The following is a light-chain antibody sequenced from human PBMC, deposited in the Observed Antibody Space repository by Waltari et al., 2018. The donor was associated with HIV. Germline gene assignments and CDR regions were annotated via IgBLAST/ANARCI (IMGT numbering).Light chain of an antibody. V-gene: IGLV1-40*01. Sequence: QSVLTQPPSVSGAPGQRVTISCTGSSSNIGAGYDVHWYQQLPGTAPKLLIYDNINRPSGVPDRFSGSTSGTSASLAITGLQAEDEADYYCQSYDSSLRVFGGGTKLTVL. CDR3: QSYDSSLRV. J-gene: IGLJ3*02. CDR1: SSNIGAGYD. CDR2: DNI.